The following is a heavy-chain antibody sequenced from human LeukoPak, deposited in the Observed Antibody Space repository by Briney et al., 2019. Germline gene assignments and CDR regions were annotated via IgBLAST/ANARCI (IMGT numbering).Heavy chain of an antibody. J-gene: IGHJ5*02. Sequence: ASVKVSCKASGYTFTSYDINWVRQATGQGLEWMGWMNPNSGNTGYAQKFQGRVTMTRNTSISTAYMELSSLRSEDTAVYYCARGQAFGPRYYYDSSGYYSSWFDPWGQGTLVTVSS. D-gene: IGHD3-22*01. CDR3: ARGQAFGPRYYYDSSGYYSSWFDP. CDR2: MNPNSGNT. CDR1: GYTFTSYD. V-gene: IGHV1-8*01.